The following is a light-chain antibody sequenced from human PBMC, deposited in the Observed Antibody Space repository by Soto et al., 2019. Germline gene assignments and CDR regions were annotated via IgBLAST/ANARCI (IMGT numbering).Light chain of an antibody. J-gene: IGKJ5*01. V-gene: IGKV3-20*01. Sequence: EIVLTQSPGTLSLSPGERATLSCRASQSVSSSYLAWYQQKPGQAPRLLIYGASSRATGIPDRFSGSGSGTDFTLTISRLEPEDFAVYYCQRYGSSPPFGQRTRLEIK. CDR3: QRYGSSPP. CDR1: QSVSSSY. CDR2: GAS.